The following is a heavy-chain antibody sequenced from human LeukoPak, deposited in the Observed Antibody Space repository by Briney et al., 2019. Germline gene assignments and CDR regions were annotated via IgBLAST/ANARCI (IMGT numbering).Heavy chain of an antibody. J-gene: IGHJ4*02. D-gene: IGHD2-15*01. CDR1: GFTFSTYS. CDR2: ISSSSSYI. V-gene: IGHV3-21*01. CDR3: ARDAPGYCSGGSCYAPIDY. Sequence: GGSLRLSCAASGFTFSTYSMNWLRQAPGKGLDWVSSISSSSSYIYYPDSVKGRFTISRDNAKNSLYLQMNSLRAEDTAVYYCARDAPGYCSGGSCYAPIDYWGQGTLVTVSS.